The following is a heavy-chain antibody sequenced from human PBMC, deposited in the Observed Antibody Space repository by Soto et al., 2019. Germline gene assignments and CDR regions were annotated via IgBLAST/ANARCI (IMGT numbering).Heavy chain of an antibody. CDR2: INSAGSII. CDR3: ATATDFGWLDTPNPALDI. D-gene: IGHD3-9*01. V-gene: IGHV3-48*01. J-gene: IGHJ3*02. CDR1: GFTPSRLS. Sequence: EVQLVQSGGALVQPGGSLRLSCAASGFTPSRLSMNWVRQAPGKGLEWISYINSAGSIIYYADSVKGRFTISSDHAKNPLSLHMTRLRAEYTAVYYCATATDFGWLDTPNPALDIWGQGTMVTVSS.